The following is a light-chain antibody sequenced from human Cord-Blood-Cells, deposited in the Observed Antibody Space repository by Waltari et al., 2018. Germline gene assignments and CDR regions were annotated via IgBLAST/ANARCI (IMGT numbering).Light chain of an antibody. Sequence: QSALTQPASVSGSPGQSITISCTGTSSDVGSYNLLSWYQQHPGKAPKLMIYEVSKRPSGVSNRFSGSKSGNTASLTISGLQAEDEADYYCCSYAGSYVFGTGTKVTVL. CDR1: SSDVGSYNL. CDR3: CSYAGSYV. V-gene: IGLV2-23*02. J-gene: IGLJ1*01. CDR2: EVS.